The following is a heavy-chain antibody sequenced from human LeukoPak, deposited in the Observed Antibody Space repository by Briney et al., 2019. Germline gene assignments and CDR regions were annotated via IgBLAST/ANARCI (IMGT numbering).Heavy chain of an antibody. CDR3: ARGYYFDY. CDR2: INHSGST. V-gene: IGHV4-34*01. J-gene: IGHJ4*02. Sequence: PSETLSLTCAVCGGSFSGYYWSWIRQPPGKGLEWIGEINHSGSTNYNPSLKSRVTISVDTSKNQFSLKLSSVTAADTAVYYCARGYYFDYWGQGTLVTVSS. CDR1: GGSFSGYY.